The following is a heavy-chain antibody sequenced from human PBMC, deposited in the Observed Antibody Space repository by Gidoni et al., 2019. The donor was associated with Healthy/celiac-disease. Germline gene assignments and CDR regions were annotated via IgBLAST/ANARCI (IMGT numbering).Heavy chain of an antibody. CDR3: AKVSVVVVAATPNAFDI. Sequence: EVQLLESGGGLVHPGGSLRLSCAAPGFTSRSYAMSWFRQAPGKGLEWVSAISGSGGSTYYADSVKGRFTISRDNAKNTLYLQMNSLRAEDTAVYYCAKVSVVVVAATPNAFDIWGQGTMVTVSS. CDR1: GFTSRSYA. D-gene: IGHD2-15*01. CDR2: ISGSGGST. J-gene: IGHJ3*02. V-gene: IGHV3-23*01.